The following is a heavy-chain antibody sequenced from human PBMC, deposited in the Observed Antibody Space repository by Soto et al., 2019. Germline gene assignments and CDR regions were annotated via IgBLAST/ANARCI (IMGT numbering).Heavy chain of an antibody. D-gene: IGHD3-16*01. J-gene: IGHJ6*02. CDR1: GYSFTRYG. V-gene: IGHV1-18*01. CDR3: ARMGDVPYYYYCLDV. CDR2: ISGYNANT. Sequence: QVQLVQSGAEVKKPGASVKVSCKASGYSFTRYGISWVRQAPGQGLEWMGWISGYNANTNHPENLQGRVTMTTDTSTSTAYMEVRNLISDDTAVYYCARMGDVPYYYYCLDVWGQGTTVTVSS.